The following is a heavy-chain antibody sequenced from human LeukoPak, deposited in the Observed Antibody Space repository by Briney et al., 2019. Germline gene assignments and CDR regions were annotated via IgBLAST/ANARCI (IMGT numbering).Heavy chain of an antibody. V-gene: IGHV3-23*01. Sequence: GGSLRLSCVASGFTFKNYVMNWVRQAPGKGLEWLATIYGSGVSISYADSVKGRFTISRDNSNNTLYLQMNGLRAEDTAMHYCAKDLGWELPAEAYWGQGILVTVSS. CDR3: AKDLGWELPAEAY. D-gene: IGHD1-26*01. CDR2: IYGSGVSI. CDR1: GFTFKNYV. J-gene: IGHJ4*02.